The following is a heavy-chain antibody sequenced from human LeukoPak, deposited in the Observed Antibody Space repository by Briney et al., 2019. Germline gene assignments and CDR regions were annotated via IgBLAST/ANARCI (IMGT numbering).Heavy chain of an antibody. CDR2: VHYSGST. V-gene: IGHV4-39*01. CDR3: ARHGVDYGDYYFDY. J-gene: IGHJ4*02. CDR1: GGSISSSGHY. Sequence: PSETLSLTCTDSGGSISSSGHYWGWIRQPPGKGLEWIGSVHYSGSTYYSPSLQSRVSISVDTSKNQFSLKLSSVTAADTAVYYCARHGVDYGDYYFDYWGQGTLVTVSS. D-gene: IGHD4-17*01.